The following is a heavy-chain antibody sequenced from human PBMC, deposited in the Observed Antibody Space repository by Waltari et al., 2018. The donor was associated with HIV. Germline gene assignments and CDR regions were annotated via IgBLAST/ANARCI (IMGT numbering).Heavy chain of an antibody. V-gene: IGHV3-30*04. Sequence: QVHLVESGGGVVQPGRSLRLSCAASGFTFSSFAIHWVRQAPGKGLEWVAAISYDGTYKYDPDSVKGRFTISRDNSKNTMYLQMNSLRTEDTAVYYCARDQDSSGWYGGGWFDPWGQGTLVTVSS. CDR1: GFTFSSFA. J-gene: IGHJ5*02. CDR3: ARDQDSSGWYGGGWFDP. CDR2: ISYDGTYK. D-gene: IGHD6-19*01.